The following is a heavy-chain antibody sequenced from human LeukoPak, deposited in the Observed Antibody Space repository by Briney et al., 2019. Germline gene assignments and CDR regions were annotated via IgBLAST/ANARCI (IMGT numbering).Heavy chain of an antibody. V-gene: IGHV4-34*01. CDR2: ISPSGNT. D-gene: IGHD4-11*01. J-gene: IGHJ4*02. CDR1: GGSFTIYS. CDR3: ARRVRSADYRLDY. Sequence: PSETLSLTCAVYGGSFTIYSWTWIRQPPGKSLEWVGDISPSGNTQYNPSLKSRVTISLDASKSQFYLKLNSVTAADTAVYYCARRVRSADYRLDYWGQGTLVTVSS.